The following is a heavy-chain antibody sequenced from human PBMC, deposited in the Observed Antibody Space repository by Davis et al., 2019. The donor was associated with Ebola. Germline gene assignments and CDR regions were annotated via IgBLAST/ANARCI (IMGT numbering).Heavy chain of an antibody. Sequence: GESLKISCAASGFTVSSNYMSWVRQAPGKGLEWVSVIYSGGGTYYADSVKGRFTISRHNSKNTPYLQMNSLRAEDTAVYYCARGGAAAGTAPADYWGQGTLVTVSS. J-gene: IGHJ4*02. CDR3: ARGGAAAGTAPADY. V-gene: IGHV3-53*04. D-gene: IGHD6-13*01. CDR2: IYSGGGT. CDR1: GFTVSSNY.